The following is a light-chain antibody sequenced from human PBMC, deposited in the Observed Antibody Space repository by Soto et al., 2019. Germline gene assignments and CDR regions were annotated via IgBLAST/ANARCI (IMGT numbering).Light chain of an antibody. CDR2: EVN. V-gene: IGLV2-8*01. Sequence: QSALTQPASVSGSPGQSITISCTGTSSDVGGYNYVSWYQQHPGKAPKLMIYEVNKRPSGVPDRFSGSKSGNTASLTVSGLQAEDEADYYCSSYAGSSNVFGTGTQLTV. CDR3: SSYAGSSNV. CDR1: SSDVGGYNY. J-gene: IGLJ1*01.